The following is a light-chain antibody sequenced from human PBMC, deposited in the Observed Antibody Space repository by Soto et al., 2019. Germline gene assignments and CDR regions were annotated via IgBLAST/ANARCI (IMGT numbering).Light chain of an antibody. CDR3: QQSFTPPPYT. J-gene: IGKJ1*01. CDR1: QNISDN. Sequence: DIQMTQSPSSLSASLGERVTISCRASQNISDNLTWYQQKPGKAPRLLIYGASSLQSGIPSRFSGSGSGTDFTLTIGSLHPEDFAIYYCQQSFTPPPYTFGQGTKVDIK. V-gene: IGKV1-39*01. CDR2: GAS.